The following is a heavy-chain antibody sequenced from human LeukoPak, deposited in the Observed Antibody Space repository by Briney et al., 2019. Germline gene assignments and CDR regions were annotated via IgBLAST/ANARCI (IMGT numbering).Heavy chain of an antibody. CDR2: ISSSSSYI. CDR3: AKDFLGYDILTGYSGGSWLAFDI. Sequence: GGSLRLSCAASGFTFSSYNMNWVRQAPGKGLEWVSSISSSSSYIYYADSLKGRFTISRDNSKNTLYLQMNSLRAEDTAVYYCAKDFLGYDILTGYSGGSWLAFDIWGQGTMVTVSS. D-gene: IGHD3-9*01. J-gene: IGHJ3*02. CDR1: GFTFSSYN. V-gene: IGHV3-21*01.